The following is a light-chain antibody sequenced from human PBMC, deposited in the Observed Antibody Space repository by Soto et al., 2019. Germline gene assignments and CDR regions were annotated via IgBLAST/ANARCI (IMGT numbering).Light chain of an antibody. V-gene: IGKV3-20*01. CDR2: GAS. Sequence: EIVLTQSPGPLSLSPGERATLSCRASQSVSSDYLSWYQQKPGQPPRLLIYGASYRATGIPDRFSGGGSGTDFTLTISRLEAEDFALYYCQQYGSTPPVTFGGGTNVEIK. CDR1: QSVSSDY. CDR3: QQYGSTPPVT. J-gene: IGKJ4*01.